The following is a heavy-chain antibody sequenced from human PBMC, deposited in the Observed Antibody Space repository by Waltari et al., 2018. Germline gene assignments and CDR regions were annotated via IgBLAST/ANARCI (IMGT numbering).Heavy chain of an antibody. D-gene: IGHD2-2*02. CDR1: GFTFSSYA. V-gene: IGHV3-23*04. J-gene: IGHJ4*02. Sequence: EVQLVESGGGLVQPGGSLRLSCAASGFTFSSYAMSWVRQAPGKGREWVSAISGSGGSTYYADAVKGRCTISRDNSKNTLYLQMNSLRAEDTAVYYCAKLYCSSTSCYTLHFDYWGQGTLVTVSS. CDR3: AKLYCSSTSCYTLHFDY. CDR2: ISGSGGST.